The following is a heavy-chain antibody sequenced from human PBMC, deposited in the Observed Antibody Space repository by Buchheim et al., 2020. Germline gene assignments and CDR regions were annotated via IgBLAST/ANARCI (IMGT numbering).Heavy chain of an antibody. CDR3: ARDSVPPRGWFDP. CDR1: GGSISSGGYY. CDR2: IYHSGST. D-gene: IGHD3-10*01. J-gene: IGHJ5*02. Sequence: QVQLQESGPGLVKPSQTLSLTCTVSGGSISSGGYYWSWVRQPPGKGLEWIGEIYHSGSTNYNPSLKSRVTISVDKSKNQFSLKLSSVTAADTAVYYCARDSVPPRGWFDPWGQGTL. V-gene: IGHV4-30-4*01.